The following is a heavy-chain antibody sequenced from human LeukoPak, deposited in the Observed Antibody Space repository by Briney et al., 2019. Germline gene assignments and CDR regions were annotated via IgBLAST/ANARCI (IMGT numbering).Heavy chain of an antibody. D-gene: IGHD2-2*02. J-gene: IGHJ6*03. CDR1: GGSISSGSYY. CDR2: IYTSGST. V-gene: IGHV4-61*02. CDR3: ARARKGYCSSTSCYNSGNYYYYYMDV. Sequence: SETLSLTXTVSGGSISSGSYYWSWIRQPAGKGLEWIGRIYTSGSTNYNPSLKSRVTISVGTSKNQFSLKLSSVTAADTAVYYCARARKGYCSSTSCYNSGNYYYYYMDVWGKGTTVTVSS.